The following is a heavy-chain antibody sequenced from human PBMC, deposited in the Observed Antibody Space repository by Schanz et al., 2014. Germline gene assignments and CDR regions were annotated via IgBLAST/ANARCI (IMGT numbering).Heavy chain of an antibody. Sequence: VQLVESGGGVVQPGRSRRLSCEASGFTFSSYGMHWVRQAPGKGLEWVSDISDSGDSTHYADSVKGRFTISRDNAKNSLFLQMNSLRVEDTAVYYCARDLISSGWYGWGQGTLVTVSS. CDR3: ARDLISSGWYG. CDR1: GFTFSSYG. CDR2: ISDSGDST. V-gene: IGHV3-48*04. D-gene: IGHD6-19*01. J-gene: IGHJ4*02.